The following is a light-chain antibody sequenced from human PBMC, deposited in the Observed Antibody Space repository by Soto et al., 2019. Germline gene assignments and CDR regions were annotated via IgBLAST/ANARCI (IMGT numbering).Light chain of an antibody. Sequence: DIQMSQSPSSLSASIGDRITITCRASQSISTYLNWYQQKPGKAPRLLIYGASTLQNGVPSRLGGSGSATDYTLTITSIQPEDFATSYCQQIFFTPPLTFGGGTPVEMK. CDR1: QSISTY. CDR3: QQIFFTPPLT. V-gene: IGKV1-39*01. CDR2: GAS. J-gene: IGKJ4*01.